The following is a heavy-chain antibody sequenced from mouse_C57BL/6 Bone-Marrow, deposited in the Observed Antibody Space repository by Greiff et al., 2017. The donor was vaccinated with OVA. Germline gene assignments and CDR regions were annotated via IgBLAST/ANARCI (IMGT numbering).Heavy chain of an antibody. D-gene: IGHD2-4*01. CDR1: GFSFNTYA. V-gene: IGHV10-1*01. J-gene: IGHJ2*01. Sequence: EVQRVESGGGLVQPKGSLKLSCAASGFSFNTYAMNWVRQAPGKGLEWVARIRSKSNNYATYYADSVKDRFTISRDDSESMLYLQMNNLKTEDTAMYYCVRQYDYDDFDYWGQGTTLTVSS. CDR3: VRQYDYDDFDY. CDR2: IRSKSNNYAT.